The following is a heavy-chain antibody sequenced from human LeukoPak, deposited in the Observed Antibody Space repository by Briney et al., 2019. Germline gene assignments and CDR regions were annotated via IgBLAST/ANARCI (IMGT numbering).Heavy chain of an antibody. Sequence: ASVKVSCKASGGTFSSYAISWVRQAPGQGLEWMGGIIPIFGTANYAQKFQGRVTITTDASTSTAYMELSSLRAEDTAVYSCARARRISDRLDFDYWGQGTLVTVSS. D-gene: IGHD6-6*01. CDR3: ARARRISDRLDFDY. V-gene: IGHV1-69*05. CDR2: IIPIFGTA. CDR1: GGTFSSYA. J-gene: IGHJ4*02.